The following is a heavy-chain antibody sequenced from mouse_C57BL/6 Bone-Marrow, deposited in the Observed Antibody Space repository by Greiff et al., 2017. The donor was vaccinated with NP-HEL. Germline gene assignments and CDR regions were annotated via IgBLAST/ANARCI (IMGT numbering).Heavy chain of an antibody. V-gene: IGHV1-64*01. CDR1: GYTFTSYW. CDR2: IHPNSGST. J-gene: IGHJ3*01. CDR3: ARSGGNPAWFAY. Sequence: QVQLQQSGAELVKPGASVKLSCKASGYTFTSYWMHWVKQRPGQGLEWIGMIHPNSGSTNYNEKFKSKATLTVDKSSSTAYMQLSSLTSEDSAVYYCARSGGNPAWFAYWGQGTLVTVSA. D-gene: IGHD2-1*01.